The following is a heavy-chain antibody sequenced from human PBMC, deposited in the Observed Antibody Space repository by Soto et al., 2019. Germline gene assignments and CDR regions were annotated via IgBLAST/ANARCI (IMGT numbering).Heavy chain of an antibody. CDR1: GFTLSDHY. Sequence: EVQLVESGGGLVQPGGSLRLSCAASGFTLSDHYMDWVRQAPGKGLEWVGRTRNKANSYTTEYAASVKGRFTISRDDSNNSLYLQMNSLRTEDTAVYYCTRFLLAQNSGRRGDAFDIWGQGTMVTVSS. CDR2: TRNKANSYTT. J-gene: IGHJ3*02. V-gene: IGHV3-72*01. D-gene: IGHD3-10*01. CDR3: TRFLLAQNSGRRGDAFDI.